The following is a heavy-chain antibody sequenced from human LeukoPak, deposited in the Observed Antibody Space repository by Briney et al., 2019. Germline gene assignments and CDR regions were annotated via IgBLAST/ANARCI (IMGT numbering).Heavy chain of an antibody. CDR2: IYSGGST. CDR3: ARDGSMVGYEFDY. CDR1: GFTVSSNY. Sequence: PGGSLRLSCAASGFTVSSNYMSWVRQAPGKGLEWVSVIYSGGSTYYADSVKGRFTISRDNSKNTLYLQMNSLRAEDTAVYYCARDGSMVGYEFDYWGQGTLVTVSS. V-gene: IGHV3-53*01. J-gene: IGHJ4*02. D-gene: IGHD5-12*01.